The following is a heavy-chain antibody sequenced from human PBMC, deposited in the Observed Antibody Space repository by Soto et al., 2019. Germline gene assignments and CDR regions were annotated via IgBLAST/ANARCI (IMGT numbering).Heavy chain of an antibody. J-gene: IGHJ5*02. D-gene: IGHD2-21*01. CDR2: IYYTGIT. V-gene: IGHV4-30-4*01. Sequence: SETLSLTCTVSGGSVSGVDYFWSWIRQSPGKGLEWIGYIYYTGITHLNPSLKSRLTMAVDTSKNEFSLKLTSVSPADTAVYFCAREERKGIISWFDPWGQGTPVTVSS. CDR3: AREERKGIISWFDP. CDR1: GGSVSGVDYF.